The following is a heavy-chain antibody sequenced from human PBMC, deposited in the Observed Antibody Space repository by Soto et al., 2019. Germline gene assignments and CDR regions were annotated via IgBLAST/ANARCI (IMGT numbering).Heavy chain of an antibody. V-gene: IGHV3-74*01. Sequence: GGSLRLSCAASGFTLSSYWMHWVRQVPGKGLVWVSRINTDGSTISYADSVKGRFTISRDNAENTLYLQMNSLRAEDTAVYYCARSSVGAPLLGYWGQGTLVTVSS. J-gene: IGHJ4*02. CDR1: GFTLSSYW. CDR2: INTDGSTI. D-gene: IGHD2-15*01. CDR3: ARSSVGAPLLGY.